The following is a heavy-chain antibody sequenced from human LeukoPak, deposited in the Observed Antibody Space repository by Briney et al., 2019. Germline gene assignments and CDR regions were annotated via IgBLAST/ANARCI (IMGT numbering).Heavy chain of an antibody. CDR3: AKTDYGPFHY. CDR2: VYYTGDT. D-gene: IGHD4-17*01. J-gene: IGHJ4*02. CDR1: GXSISSGGSY. V-gene: IGHV4-31*02. Sequence: PSETLSLTWTVSGXSISSGGSYWSWIRQHPGKGLEWIGYVYYTGDTYYNPSLRSRLTISVDTSKNQFSLRLYSVTAADTAVYYCAKTDYGPFHYWGQGTVVTVSS.